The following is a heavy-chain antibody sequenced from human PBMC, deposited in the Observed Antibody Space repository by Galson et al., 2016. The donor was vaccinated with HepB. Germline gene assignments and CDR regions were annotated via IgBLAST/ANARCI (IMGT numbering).Heavy chain of an antibody. Sequence: SLRLSCAASGFTFTDYTMNWFRLAPGQGLQWVSSISASHRFIHYVDSVKGRFAISRDNAKNSLDLQMNSLRAEDTAVYYCARAYGDYAYTDHWGQGTQVIVSS. CDR1: GFTFTDYT. D-gene: IGHD4-17*01. CDR3: ARAYGDYAYTDH. CDR2: ISASHRFI. J-gene: IGHJ4*02. V-gene: IGHV3-21*01.